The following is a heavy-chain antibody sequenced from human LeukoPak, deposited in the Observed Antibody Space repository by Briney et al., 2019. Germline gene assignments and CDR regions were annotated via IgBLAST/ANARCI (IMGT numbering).Heavy chain of an antibody. CDR1: GFTFSSYA. CDR2: VSGSGDST. J-gene: IGHJ4*02. D-gene: IGHD3-16*01. CDR3: AKPPYIASHIDFDY. Sequence: GGSLRLSCAASGFTFSSYAMSWVRQAPGKGLEWVSTVSGSGDSTWYADSVKGRFTISRDNSKSTLYLQMNSLRAEDTAVYYCAKPPYIASHIDFDYWGQGNLVTVSS. V-gene: IGHV3-23*01.